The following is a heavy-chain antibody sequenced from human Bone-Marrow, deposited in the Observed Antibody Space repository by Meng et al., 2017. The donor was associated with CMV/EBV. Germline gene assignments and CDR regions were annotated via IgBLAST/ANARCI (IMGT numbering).Heavy chain of an antibody. V-gene: IGHV3-21*01. J-gene: IGHJ4*02. CDR2: ISGTSSYI. CDR1: GFTFSSYS. Sequence: GGSLRLSCAASGFTFSSYSMNWVRQAPGKGLEWVSSISGTSSYIYYADSVKGRFTISRDNAKNSLYPQMNSLRAEDTAVYYCASYDFWSGYDYWGQGTLVTVSS. D-gene: IGHD3-3*01. CDR3: ASYDFWSGYDY.